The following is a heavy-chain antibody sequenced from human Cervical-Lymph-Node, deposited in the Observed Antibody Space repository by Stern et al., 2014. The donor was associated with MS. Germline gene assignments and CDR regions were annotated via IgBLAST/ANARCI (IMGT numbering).Heavy chain of an antibody. D-gene: IGHD2-2*01. V-gene: IGHV3-11*01. CDR3: ARHQEYQLVGGNFSYGMDV. Sequence: VQLVESGGGLVKPGGSLRLSCAASGFTFSDLYMSWIRQAPGRGLESVSYISGRGTIIFYADSVKGRFTVSRDNTKNSLFLQMNNLRAEDTAVYYCARHQEYQLVGGNFSYGMDVWGQGTTVTVS. CDR1: GFTFSDLY. CDR2: ISGRGTII. J-gene: IGHJ6*02.